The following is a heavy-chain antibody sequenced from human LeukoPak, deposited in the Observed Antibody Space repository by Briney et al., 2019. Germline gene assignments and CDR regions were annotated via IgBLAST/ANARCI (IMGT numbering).Heavy chain of an antibody. CDR2: TYYRSKWYN. V-gene: IGHV6-1*01. CDR1: GDSVSSNSAA. D-gene: IGHD4-17*01. Sequence: SQTLSLTCAISGDSVSSNSAAGNWIRQSPPRGLEWLGRTYYRSKWYNDYAVSVKSRITINPDTSKNQFSLQLNSVTPEDTAVYYCARGYGDYLDAFDIWGQGTMVTVSS. CDR3: ARGYGDYLDAFDI. J-gene: IGHJ3*02.